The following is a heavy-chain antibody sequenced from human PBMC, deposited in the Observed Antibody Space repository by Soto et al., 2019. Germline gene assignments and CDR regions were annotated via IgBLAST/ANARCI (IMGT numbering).Heavy chain of an antibody. CDR2: FDPEDGET. D-gene: IGHD3-22*01. V-gene: IGHV1-24*01. CDR1: GYTLTELS. CDR3: ATDLRDYYDSSGAKRDFDY. J-gene: IGHJ4*02. Sequence: ASVKVSCKVSGYTLTELSMHWVRQAPGKGLEWMGGFDPEDGETIYAQKFQGRVTMTEDTFTDTAYMELSSLRSEDTAVYYCATDLRDYYDSSGAKRDFDYWGQGTLVTVSS.